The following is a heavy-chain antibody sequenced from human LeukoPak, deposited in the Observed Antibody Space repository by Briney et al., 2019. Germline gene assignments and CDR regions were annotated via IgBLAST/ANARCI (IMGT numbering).Heavy chain of an antibody. D-gene: IGHD4/OR15-4a*01. CDR2: IYPDDSDT. Sequence: GESLKISCKGSGYSFTTSWIGWVRQMPGKGLEWMGIIYPDDSDTRYSPSFQGQVTISADKSISTAYLQWSSLRAEDTAVYYCARVFGAGYSDYWGQGTLVTVSS. V-gene: IGHV5-51*01. CDR1: GYSFTTSW. J-gene: IGHJ4*02. CDR3: ARVFGAGYSDY.